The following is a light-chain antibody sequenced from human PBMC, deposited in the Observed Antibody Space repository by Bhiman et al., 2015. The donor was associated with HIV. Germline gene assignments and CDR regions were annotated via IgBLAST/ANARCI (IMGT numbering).Light chain of an antibody. J-gene: IGLJ1*01. Sequence: QSALTQPASVSGSPGQSITISCSGTSSDVGGYNYVSWYQQHPGKAPKLMIYDVTKRPSGISNRFSGSKSGNTASLTISGLQAEDEADYYCSSYTDTITRVFGTGTKVTVL. CDR3: SSYTDTITRV. CDR2: DVT. CDR1: SSDVGGYNY. V-gene: IGLV2-14*03.